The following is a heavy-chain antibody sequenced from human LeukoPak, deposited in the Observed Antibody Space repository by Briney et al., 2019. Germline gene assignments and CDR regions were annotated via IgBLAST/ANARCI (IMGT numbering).Heavy chain of an antibody. CDR3: ARVGRYDSSGYYFWYFDL. CDR1: GGSISSGGYS. CDR2: IYHSGST. V-gene: IGHV4-30-2*01. Sequence: SQTLSLTCAVSGGSISSGGYSWSWIRQPPGKGLEWIGYIYHSGSTYYNPSLKSRVTISVDRSKNQFPLKLSSVTAADTAVYYCARVGRYDSSGYYFWYFDLWGRGTLVTVSS. J-gene: IGHJ2*01. D-gene: IGHD3-22*01.